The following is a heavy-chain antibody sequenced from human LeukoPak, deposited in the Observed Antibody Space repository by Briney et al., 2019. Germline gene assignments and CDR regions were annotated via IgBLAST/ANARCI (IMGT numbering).Heavy chain of an antibody. CDR2: IYHSGTT. Sequence: AETLSLTCAVSGVSISTSNWWRWVRQPPGKGLEWIGKIYHSGTTNYNPSLKSRATISVDKSKNQFSLNLMSVTAADTAVYYCARDGSRGSFDYWGQGTLVTVSS. D-gene: IGHD3-22*01. CDR1: GVSISTSNW. J-gene: IGHJ4*02. CDR3: ARDGSRGSFDY. V-gene: IGHV4-4*02.